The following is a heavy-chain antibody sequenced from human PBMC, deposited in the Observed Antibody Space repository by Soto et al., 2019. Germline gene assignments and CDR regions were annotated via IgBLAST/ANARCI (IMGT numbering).Heavy chain of an antibody. CDR2: IIPIFGTA. J-gene: IGHJ5*02. CDR1: GGTFSSYA. Sequence: SVKVSCKASGGTFSSYAISWVRQAPGQGLEWMGGIIPIFGTANYAQKFQGRVTITADESTSTAYMELSSLRSEDTAVYYCARSSGYSSGYPIGWFDPWGQGTLVTVSS. CDR3: ARSSGYSSGYPIGWFDP. D-gene: IGHD6-19*01. V-gene: IGHV1-69*13.